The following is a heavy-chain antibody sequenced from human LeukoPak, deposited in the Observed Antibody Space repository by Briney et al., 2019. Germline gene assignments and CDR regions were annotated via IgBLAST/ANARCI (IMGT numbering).Heavy chain of an antibody. D-gene: IGHD6-13*01. CDR1: GYTFTAYY. Sequence: ASVKVSCKASGYTFTAYYMHWVRQAPGQGLEWMGWINPNSGGTDYAQKFQGRVTMTRDTSISTAYMELSRLRSDDTAVYYCASMRKQQLVPPYYMDVWGKGTTVTVSS. V-gene: IGHV1-2*02. CDR2: INPNSGGT. CDR3: ASMRKQQLVPPYYMDV. J-gene: IGHJ6*03.